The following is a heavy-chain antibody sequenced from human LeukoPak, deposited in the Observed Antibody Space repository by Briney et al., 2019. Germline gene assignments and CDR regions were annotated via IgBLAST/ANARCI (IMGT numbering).Heavy chain of an antibody. D-gene: IGHD3-3*01. CDR2: IKQDRSEK. CDR3: ARVALEWLLHYYMDV. Sequence: GGSLRLSCAASGFTFTNYWMSWVRQAPGKGLELVANIKQDRSEKYYVDSVKGRFTISRDNAENSLYLQMNSLRVEDTALYYCARVALEWLLHYYMDVWGKGTTVTVSS. V-gene: IGHV3-7*03. CDR1: GFTFTNYW. J-gene: IGHJ6*03.